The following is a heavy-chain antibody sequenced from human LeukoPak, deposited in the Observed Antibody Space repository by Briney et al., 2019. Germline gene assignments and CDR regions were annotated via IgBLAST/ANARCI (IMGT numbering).Heavy chain of an antibody. J-gene: IGHJ4*02. CDR2: IFSDGTT. Sequence: GGSLRLSCAASGFTFINAWMSWVRQAPGKGLEWVSIIFSDGTTYYADSVKGRFTISRDYSKNTVYLQMNSLRAEDTAVYFCARGFMTSVTPDYWGQGTLVTVSS. CDR3: ARGFMTSVTPDY. D-gene: IGHD4-17*01. V-gene: IGHV3-66*01. CDR1: GFTFINAW.